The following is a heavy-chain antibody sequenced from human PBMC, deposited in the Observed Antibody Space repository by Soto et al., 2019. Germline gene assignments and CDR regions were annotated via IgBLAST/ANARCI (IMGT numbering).Heavy chain of an antibody. Sequence: SETLSLTCTVSGGSISSYYWSWIRQPPGKGLEGIGYIYYSGSTNYNPSLKSRVTISVDTSKNQFSLKLSSVTAVDTAVYYRARAGSTGSSGHLYFDYWGQGTLVPVSS. J-gene: IGHJ4*02. CDR2: IYYSGST. D-gene: IGHD1-1*01. V-gene: IGHV4-59*01. CDR3: ARAGSTGSSGHLYFDY. CDR1: GGSISSYY.